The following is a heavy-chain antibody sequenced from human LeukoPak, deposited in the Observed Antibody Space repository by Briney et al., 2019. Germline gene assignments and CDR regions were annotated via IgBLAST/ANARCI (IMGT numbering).Heavy chain of an antibody. CDR1: GYTFTGYY. CDR2: INPNSGGT. V-gene: IGHV1-2*02. J-gene: IGHJ5*02. CDR3: TKASLAFGTKYFDP. Sequence: ASVKVSCKASGYTFTGYYMHGVRQAPGQGLECMGWINPNSGGTNYAQKFQGRVTMTRVTSITTAYMELRSLRSDDTAVYYCTKASLAFGTKYFDPWGQGTLVTVSS. D-gene: IGHD3-10*01.